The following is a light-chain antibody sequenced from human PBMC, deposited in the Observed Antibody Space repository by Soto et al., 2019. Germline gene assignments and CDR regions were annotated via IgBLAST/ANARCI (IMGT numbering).Light chain of an antibody. Sequence: DIQMTQSPSSLSASVGDRVTITCQASQDISNYLNWYQQKPGKAPKLLIYDASNLEAGVSSRFSGSGSGTDFTFTISSLQPEDIATYYCQQYDNFPITFGQGTRLEIK. CDR2: DAS. J-gene: IGKJ5*01. CDR1: QDISNY. CDR3: QQYDNFPIT. V-gene: IGKV1-33*01.